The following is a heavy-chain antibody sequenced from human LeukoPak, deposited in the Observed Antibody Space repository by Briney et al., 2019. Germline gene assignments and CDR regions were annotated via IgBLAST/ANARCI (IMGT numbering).Heavy chain of an antibody. CDR3: ARHARHAPFDY. Sequence: SETLSLTCAVSGYSISSGYYWGWIRQPPGKGLEWIGSIYHSGSTYYNPSLKSRVTISVDMSKNQFSLKLSSVTAADTAVYYCARHARHAPFDYWGQGTLVTVSS. V-gene: IGHV4-38-2*01. J-gene: IGHJ4*02. D-gene: IGHD2-2*01. CDR2: IYHSGST. CDR1: GYSISSGYY.